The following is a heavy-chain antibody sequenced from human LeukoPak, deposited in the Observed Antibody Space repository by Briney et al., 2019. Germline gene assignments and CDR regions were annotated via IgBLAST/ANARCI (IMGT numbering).Heavy chain of an antibody. CDR1: GYTFTSYG. V-gene: IGHV1-18*01. J-gene: IGHJ6*02. CDR3: ARDDGDYENYYYYGMDV. D-gene: IGHD4-17*01. Sequence: ASVKVSCKASGYTFTSYGISWVRQAPGQGLEWMGWISAYNGNTNYAQKLQGRVTMTTDTSTSTAYMELRSLRSDDTAVYYCARDDGDYENYYYYGMDVWGQGTTVTVSS. CDR2: ISAYNGNT.